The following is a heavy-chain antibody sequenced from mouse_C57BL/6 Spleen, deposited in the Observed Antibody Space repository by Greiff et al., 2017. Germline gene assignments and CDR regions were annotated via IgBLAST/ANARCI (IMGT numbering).Heavy chain of an antibody. CDR2: IYPGSGST. D-gene: IGHD1-1*01. CDR3: ARRPLYYGSPYFDY. V-gene: IGHV1-55*01. J-gene: IGHJ2*01. Sequence: VQLQQPGAELVKPGASVKMSCKASGYTFTSYWITWVKQRPGQGLEWIGDIYPGSGSTNYNEKFKSKATLTVDTSSSTAYMQLSSLTSEDSAVYYCARRPLYYGSPYFDYWGQGTTLTVSS. CDR1: GYTFTSYW.